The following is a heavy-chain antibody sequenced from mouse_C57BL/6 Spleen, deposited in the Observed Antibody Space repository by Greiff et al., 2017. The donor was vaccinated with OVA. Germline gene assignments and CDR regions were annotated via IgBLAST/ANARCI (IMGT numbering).Heavy chain of an antibody. D-gene: IGHD3-2*02. CDR1: GYTFTGYW. Sequence: QVQLQQSGAELMKPGASVKLSCKATGYTFTGYWIEWVKQRPGHGLEWIGEIFPGSGSTNYNEKFKGKATITADTSSNTAYMQLSSLSTEDSAIYYCATRQLRLRIDYWGQGTTLTVSS. CDR3: ATRQLRLRIDY. J-gene: IGHJ2*01. V-gene: IGHV1-9*01. CDR2: IFPGSGST.